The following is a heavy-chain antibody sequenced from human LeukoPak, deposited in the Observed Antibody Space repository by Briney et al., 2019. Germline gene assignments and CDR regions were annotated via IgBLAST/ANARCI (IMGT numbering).Heavy chain of an antibody. Sequence: PGGSLRLSCAASGFTFSSYGMHWVRQAPGKGLEWVAFIRYDGSNKYYADSVKGRFTISRDNSKNTLYLQMNSLRAEDTAVYYCAKLTPGANSVPRPCECELLRGTTANACDIWGQGTMVTVSS. CDR2: IRYDGSNK. CDR3: AKLTPGANSVPRPCECELLRGTTANACDI. D-gene: IGHD1-26*01. J-gene: IGHJ3*02. CDR1: GFTFSSYG. V-gene: IGHV3-30*02.